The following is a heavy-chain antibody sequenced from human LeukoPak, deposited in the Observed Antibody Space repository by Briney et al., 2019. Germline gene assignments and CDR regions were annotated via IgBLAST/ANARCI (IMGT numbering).Heavy chain of an antibody. V-gene: IGHV3-48*04. Sequence: GGSLRLSCAASGFTFSGYGMHWVRQAPGKGLEWVSYISSSGSTIYYADSVKGRFTISRDNAKNSLYLQMNSLRAEDTAVYYCARAGIQLWLRLYDYWGQGTLVTVSS. CDR2: ISSSGSTI. CDR1: GFTFSGYG. D-gene: IGHD5-18*01. CDR3: ARAGIQLWLRLYDY. J-gene: IGHJ4*02.